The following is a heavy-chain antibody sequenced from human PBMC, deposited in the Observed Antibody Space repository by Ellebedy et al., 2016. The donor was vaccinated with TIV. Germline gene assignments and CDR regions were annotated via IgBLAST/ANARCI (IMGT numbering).Heavy chain of an antibody. D-gene: IGHD6-19*01. J-gene: IGHJ6*03. CDR3: ARVTIGSGWPNYYYMDV. V-gene: IGHV1-3*01. CDR1: GYTFTSYA. Sequence: ASVKVSCKASGYTFTSYAIHWVRQAPGQRLEWMGWINAGNGNTKYSQKFQGRVTITRDTSASTAYMELSSLRSEDTAVYYCARVTIGSGWPNYYYMDVWGKGTTVTVSS. CDR2: INAGNGNT.